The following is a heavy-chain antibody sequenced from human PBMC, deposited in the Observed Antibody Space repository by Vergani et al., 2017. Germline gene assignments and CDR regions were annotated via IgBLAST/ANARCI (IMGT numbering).Heavy chain of an antibody. V-gene: IGHV3-23*01. CDR1: GFTFSNYA. D-gene: IGHD1-26*01. Sequence: EVQLLESGGGLVQPGGSLRLSCAASGFTFSNYAINWVHQAPGKGLEWVSAISGSGGTTYFAASVKGRFTMSRDNSKNTVYLQMNSLRADDTAVYYCAKDGSTWPSRYFHYWGQGTLVTVSS. J-gene: IGHJ4*02. CDR2: ISGSGGTT. CDR3: AKDGSTWPSRYFHY.